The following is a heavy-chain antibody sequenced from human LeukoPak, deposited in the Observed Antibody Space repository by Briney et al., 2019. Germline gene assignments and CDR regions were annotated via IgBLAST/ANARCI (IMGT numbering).Heavy chain of an antibody. CDR3: AREFSKGSSFGGY. CDR1: GGTFSSYA. Sequence: GSSVKVSCKASGGTFSSYAISWVRQAPGQGLEWMGRIIPILGIANYAQKFQGRVTITADKSTSTAYMELSSLRSEDTAVYYCAREFSKGSSFGGYWGQGTLVTVSS. J-gene: IGHJ4*02. D-gene: IGHD6-13*01. CDR2: IIPILGIA. V-gene: IGHV1-69*04.